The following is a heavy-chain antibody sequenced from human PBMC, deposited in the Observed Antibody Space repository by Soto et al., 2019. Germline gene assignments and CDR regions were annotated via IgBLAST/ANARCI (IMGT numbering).Heavy chain of an antibody. Sequence: QVQLQESGPGLVKPSETLSLTCAVSGDSISSRNWWSWVRQTPGKGLEYIGEIHHSGSTNYNPSRKSRVTMSVDKSKNQFSLNLNSVTAADTAIYYCARRKLEMMYVGWFDPWGQGTLVTVS. V-gene: IGHV4-4*02. CDR3: ARRKLEMMYVGWFDP. CDR2: IHHSGST. CDR1: GDSISSRNW. D-gene: IGHD2-8*01. J-gene: IGHJ5*02.